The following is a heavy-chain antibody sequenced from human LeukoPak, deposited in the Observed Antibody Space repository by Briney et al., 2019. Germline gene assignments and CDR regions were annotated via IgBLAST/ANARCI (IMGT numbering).Heavy chain of an antibody. CDR1: GYTFTSYD. CDR2: MNTNSGNT. V-gene: IGHV1-8*01. J-gene: IGHJ4*02. Sequence: ASVKVSCKASGYTFTSYDINWVRQATGQGLEWMGWMNTNSGNTGYAQKFQGRVTMTRNTSISTAYMELSSLRSEDTAVYYCARTVVRGVIYAGDYWGQGTLVTVSS. CDR3: ARTVVRGVIYAGDY. D-gene: IGHD3-10*01.